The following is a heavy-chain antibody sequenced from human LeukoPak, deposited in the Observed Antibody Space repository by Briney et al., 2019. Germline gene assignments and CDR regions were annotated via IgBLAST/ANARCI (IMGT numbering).Heavy chain of an antibody. CDR1: GGSITSDH. J-gene: IGHJ6*02. V-gene: IGHV4-59*08. CDR2: FSYSGST. CDR3: ARADESLVYGMDV. Sequence: SETLSLTCTVSGGSITSDHWSWIRQSPGKGLEWIGYFSYSGSTHYSPSLTSRVAISVDTSRNQLSLKLRSVTAADTAIYYCARADESLVYGMDVWGPGTTVIVSS.